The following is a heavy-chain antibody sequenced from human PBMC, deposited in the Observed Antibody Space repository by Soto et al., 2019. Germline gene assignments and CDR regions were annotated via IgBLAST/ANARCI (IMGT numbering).Heavy chain of an antibody. CDR2: ISAYNGNT. D-gene: IGHD2-21*02. Sequence: GASVKVSCKASGYTFTSYGINWVRQAPGQGLEWMGWISAYNGNTNYAQKLQGRVTMTTDTSTSTAYMELRSLRSDDTAVYYCARDLKVTPIYYFDYWGQGTLVTVSS. J-gene: IGHJ4*02. CDR1: GYTFTSYG. V-gene: IGHV1-18*04. CDR3: ARDLKVTPIYYFDY.